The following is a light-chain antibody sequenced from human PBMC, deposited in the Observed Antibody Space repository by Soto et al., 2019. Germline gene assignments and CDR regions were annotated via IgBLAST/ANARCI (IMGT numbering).Light chain of an antibody. V-gene: IGKV3-15*01. J-gene: IGKJ5*01. CDR3: QQYNIWPS. CDR2: DVF. CDR1: QTVSRN. Sequence: EVVMTQSPATLSVSPGERATLSYRASQTVSRNLAWYQQRPGQAPRLLIYDVFTRAAGIPARFSGSGSETEFTLTIRSQQSEDFAVYYCQQYNIWPSFGQGTRLE.